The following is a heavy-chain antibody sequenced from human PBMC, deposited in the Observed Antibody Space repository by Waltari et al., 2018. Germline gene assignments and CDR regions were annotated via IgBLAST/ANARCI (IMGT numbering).Heavy chain of an antibody. D-gene: IGHD3-10*01. CDR3: ARRVAMVVSSSIGSWLDP. CDR1: GDSISSYY. J-gene: IGHJ5*02. V-gene: IGHV4-59*08. Sequence: QVQLQESGPGLVRPSETLSLTCTVSGDSISSYYWNWIRQPPGSQPEWIGHVSYSGTTIYNPSLGSRGTISLDTSKNQFSRERTSVTAADTAVYYCARRVAMVVSSSIGSWLDPWGQGTLVTVSS. CDR2: VSYSGTT.